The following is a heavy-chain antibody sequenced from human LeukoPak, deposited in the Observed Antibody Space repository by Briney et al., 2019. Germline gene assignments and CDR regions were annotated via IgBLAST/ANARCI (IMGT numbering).Heavy chain of an antibody. D-gene: IGHD3-10*01. CDR2: IYYSGST. J-gene: IGHJ6*02. CDR3: ARVKGEYGMDV. V-gene: IGHV4-59*01. CDR1: GGSISSYY. Sequence: SETLSLTCTVSGGSISSYYWSWIRQPPGKGLEWIGYIYYSGSTNCNPSLKSRVTISVDTSKNQFSLKLSSVTAADTAVYYCARVKGEYGMDVWGQGTTVTVSS.